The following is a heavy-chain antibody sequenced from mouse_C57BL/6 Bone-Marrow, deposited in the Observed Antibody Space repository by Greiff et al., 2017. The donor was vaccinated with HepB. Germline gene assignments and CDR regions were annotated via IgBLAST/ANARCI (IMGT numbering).Heavy chain of an antibody. V-gene: IGHV5-12*01. CDR2: ISNGGGST. J-gene: IGHJ2*01. CDR1: GFTFSDYY. CDR3: AHGNYFDY. D-gene: IGHD2-1*01. Sequence: EVKLVESGGGLVQPGGSLKLSCAASGFTFSDYYMYWVRQTPEKRLEWVAYISNGGGSTYYPDTVKGRFTISRDNAKNTLYLQMSRLKSEDTAMYYCAHGNYFDYWGQGTTLTVSS.